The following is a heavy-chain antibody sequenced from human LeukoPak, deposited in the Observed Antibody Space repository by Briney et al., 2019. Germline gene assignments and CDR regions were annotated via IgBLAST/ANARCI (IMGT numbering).Heavy chain of an antibody. CDR3: ARSYYYDSSGYYYVPHFDY. V-gene: IGHV3-64*01. CDR1: GFTFSSYA. Sequence: GGSLRLSCAASGFTFSSYAMHWVRQAPGKGLEYVSAISSNGGSTYYANSVKGRFTISRDNSKNTLYLQMGSLRAEDTAVYYCARSYYYDSSGYYYVPHFDYWGQGTLVTVSS. J-gene: IGHJ4*02. D-gene: IGHD3-22*01. CDR2: ISSNGGST.